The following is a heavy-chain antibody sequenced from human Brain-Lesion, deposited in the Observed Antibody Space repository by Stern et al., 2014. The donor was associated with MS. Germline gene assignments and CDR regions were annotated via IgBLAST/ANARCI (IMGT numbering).Heavy chain of an antibody. D-gene: IGHD5-18*01. J-gene: IGHJ4*02. V-gene: IGHV4-61*02. CDR3: ARETGGYTYGDTDFFDF. Sequence: QVQLVESGPGLVKPSQTLSLTCTVSGGSISSGSYYWNWIRQPAGKGLEWIGRMYSSGSINSTPPLKSRATISGDTSKTQFSLKVISGTAADTAVYYCARETGGYTYGDTDFFDFWGQGALVTVSS. CDR2: MYSSGSI. CDR1: GGSISSGSYY.